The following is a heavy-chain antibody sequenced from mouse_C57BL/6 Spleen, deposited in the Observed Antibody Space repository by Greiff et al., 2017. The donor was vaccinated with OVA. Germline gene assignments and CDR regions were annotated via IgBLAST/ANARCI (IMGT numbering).Heavy chain of an antibody. CDR1: GYAFTNYL. CDR3: ARFVYYGNHFDH. V-gene: IGHV1-54*01. CDR2: INPGSGGT. J-gene: IGHJ2*01. D-gene: IGHD2-1*01. Sequence: QVQLQQSGAELVRPGTSVKVSCKASGYAFTNYLIEWVKQRPGQGLEWIGVINPGSGGTNYNEKFKGKATLTADKSSSTAYMQLRSLTSEDSAVFFCARFVYYGNHFDHWGQGTTLTVSS.